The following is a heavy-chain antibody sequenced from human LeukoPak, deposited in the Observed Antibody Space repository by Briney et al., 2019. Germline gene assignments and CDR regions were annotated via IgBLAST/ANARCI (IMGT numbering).Heavy chain of an antibody. V-gene: IGHV1-69*04. Sequence: ASVKVSCKASGGTFSSYAISWVRQAPGQGLEWMGRIIPILGIANYTQKFQGRVTITANKSTSTAYMELSSLRSENTAVYYCASSSSSCSYGMDVWGQGTTVTVSS. CDR2: IIPILGIA. CDR1: GGTFSSYA. D-gene: IGHD2-15*01. CDR3: ASSSSSCSYGMDV. J-gene: IGHJ6*02.